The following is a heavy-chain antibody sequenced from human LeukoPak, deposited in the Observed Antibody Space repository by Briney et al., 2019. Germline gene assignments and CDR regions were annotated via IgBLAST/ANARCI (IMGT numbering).Heavy chain of an antibody. D-gene: IGHD1-26*01. Sequence: GGSLRLSCAASGFTFSSYAMSWVRQAPGKGLEWVSAISGSGGSTYYADSVKGRFTISRDNSKNTLYLQMNSLSAEDTAVYYCAKDLRIVGATRAFDYWGQGTLVTVSS. V-gene: IGHV3-23*01. CDR2: ISGSGGST. CDR3: AKDLRIVGATRAFDY. CDR1: GFTFSSYA. J-gene: IGHJ4*02.